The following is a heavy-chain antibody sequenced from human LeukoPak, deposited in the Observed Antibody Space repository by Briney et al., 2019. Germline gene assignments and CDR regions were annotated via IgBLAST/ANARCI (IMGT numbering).Heavy chain of an antibody. Sequence: GGSLRLSCAASGFTFNNHYMHWVRQAPGKGLEWVAFISYDGSHKDLADSLKGRVTISRDNSKNTLYLQGDSLRLEDTAVYYCAREGDVYSLRKYFDCWGQGTLVTVSS. CDR3: AREGDVYSLRKYFDC. D-gene: IGHD5/OR15-5a*01. J-gene: IGHJ4*02. CDR1: GFTFNNHY. CDR2: ISYDGSHK. V-gene: IGHV3-30*04.